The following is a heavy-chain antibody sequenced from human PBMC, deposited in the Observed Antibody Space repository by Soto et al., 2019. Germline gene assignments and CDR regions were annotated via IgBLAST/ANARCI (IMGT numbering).Heavy chain of an antibody. CDR1: GDSISNNKW. CDR2: INHSGST. Sequence: PSETLSLTCSVSGDSISNNKWWSWVRQPPGKGLEWIGEINHSGSTHYNPSLKSRVTISVDTSKDQFSLKLTSVTAADTAVYYCARDKITGLFDYWGQGTLVTVSS. D-gene: IGHD2-8*02. J-gene: IGHJ4*02. V-gene: IGHV4-4*02. CDR3: ARDKITGLFDY.